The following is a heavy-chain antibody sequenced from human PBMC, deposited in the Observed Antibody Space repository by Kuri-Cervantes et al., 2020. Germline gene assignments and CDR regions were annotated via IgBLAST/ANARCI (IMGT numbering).Heavy chain of an antibody. Sequence: GGSLRLSCAASGFTFSSYRMNWVRQAPGKGLEWVSYISSSSSTIYYADSVKGRFTISRDNAKNSLYLQMNSLRAEDTAVYYCARDYYSSSWYDYYYYYGMDVWGQGTTVTVSS. D-gene: IGHD6-13*01. CDR3: ARDYYSSSWYDYYYYYGMDV. CDR1: GFTFSSYR. J-gene: IGHJ6*02. CDR2: ISSSSSTI. V-gene: IGHV3-48*01.